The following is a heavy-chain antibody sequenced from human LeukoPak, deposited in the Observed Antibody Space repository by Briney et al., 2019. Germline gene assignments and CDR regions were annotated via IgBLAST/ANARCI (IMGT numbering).Heavy chain of an antibody. V-gene: IGHV3-21*01. Sequence: PGGSLRLSCAASGFTFSSYSMNWVRQAPGKGLEWVSSISSSSSYIYYADSVKGRFTISRDNAKNSLYLQVNSLRAEDTAVYYCARERPTAGIPFDYWGQGTLVTVSS. CDR3: ARERPTAGIPFDY. CDR2: ISSSSSYI. J-gene: IGHJ4*02. CDR1: GFTFSSYS. D-gene: IGHD6-13*01.